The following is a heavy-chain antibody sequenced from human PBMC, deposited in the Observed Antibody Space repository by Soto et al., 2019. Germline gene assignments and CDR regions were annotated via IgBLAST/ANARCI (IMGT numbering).Heavy chain of an antibody. CDR3: ARDRGYCSSTSCYAFDP. V-gene: IGHV1-3*01. J-gene: IGHJ5*02. CDR2: INAGNGNT. CDR1: GYTFTSYA. Sequence: GASVKVSCQASGYTFTSYAMHWVRQAPGQRLEWMGWINAGNGNTKYSQKFQGRVTITRDTSASTAYMELSSLRSEDTAVYYCARDRGYCSSTSCYAFDPWGQGTQVTVSS. D-gene: IGHD2-2*01.